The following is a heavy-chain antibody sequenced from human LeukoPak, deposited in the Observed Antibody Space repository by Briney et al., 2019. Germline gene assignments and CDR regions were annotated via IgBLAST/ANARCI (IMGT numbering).Heavy chain of an antibody. J-gene: IGHJ3*02. CDR3: ARCLGSGSYLFDAFDI. Sequence: GGSLRLSCAASGFTFSSYSMNWVRQAPGKGLEWVSSISSSSSYIYYADSVKGRFTISRDNAKNSLYLQMNSLRAEDTAVYYCARCLGSGSYLFDAFDIWGPGTMVTVPS. D-gene: IGHD1-26*01. CDR1: GFTFSSYS. V-gene: IGHV3-21*01. CDR2: ISSSSSYI.